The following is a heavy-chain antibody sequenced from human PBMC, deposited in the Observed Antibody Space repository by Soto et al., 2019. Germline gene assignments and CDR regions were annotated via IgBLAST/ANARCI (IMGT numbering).Heavy chain of an antibody. D-gene: IGHD6-13*01. J-gene: IGHJ3*01. CDR2: IYHSGST. CDR3: ARSPSSSWYGGGAFEV. V-gene: IGHV4-4*02. Sequence: PSETLSLTCAVSGGSISSSNWWSWVRQPPGKGLEWIGEIYHSGSTNYNPSVKSRITILVDKSKKQLSLKLNSVTAADTAVYYCARSPSSSWYGGGAFEVWDQGTMVTVSS. CDR1: GGSISSSNW.